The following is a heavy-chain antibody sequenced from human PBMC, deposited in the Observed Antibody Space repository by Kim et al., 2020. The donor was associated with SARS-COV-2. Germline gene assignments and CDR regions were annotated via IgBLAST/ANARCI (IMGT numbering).Heavy chain of an antibody. J-gene: IGHJ3*02. V-gene: IGHV3-11*04. CDR1: GFTFTDYY. CDR3: ARSAGFAITFDM. CDR2: ISSSSNTL. D-gene: IGHD3-10*01. Sequence: GGSLRLSCTASGFTFTDYYLAWIRQTPEKGLEWISYISSSSNTLYYAKSVRGRFTVSRDTAKNSVYLQMNSLRVEDTALYYCARSAGFAITFDMWGQGP.